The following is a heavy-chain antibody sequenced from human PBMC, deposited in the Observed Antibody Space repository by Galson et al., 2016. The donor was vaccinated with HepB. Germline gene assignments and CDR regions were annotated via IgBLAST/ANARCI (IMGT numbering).Heavy chain of an antibody. CDR1: GFTFTHHQ. CDR3: AKDPYYSSGWGAFES. J-gene: IGHJ4*02. V-gene: IGHV3-74*01. Sequence: SLRLPCATSGFTFTHHQMHWVRQVPGKGLVWVSRIEPDGSRPIYADSVKGRFTISRDTSKNTLYLQIDSLRVEDTALYYCAKDPYYSSGWGAFESWGQGTLVTVSS. D-gene: IGHD6-19*01. CDR2: IEPDGSRP.